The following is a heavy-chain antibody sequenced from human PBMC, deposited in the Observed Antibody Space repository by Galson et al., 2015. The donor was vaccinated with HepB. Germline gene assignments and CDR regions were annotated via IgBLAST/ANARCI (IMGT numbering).Heavy chain of an antibody. V-gene: IGHV1-18*01. CDR3: ARDRRSRGYGMDV. CDR2: ISGYYENT. D-gene: IGHD6-6*01. CDR1: GSTFVNYD. Sequence: SVTVSCKASGSTFVNYDISWVRQAPGQGLEWMGWISGYYENTGYAQKLQGRVTMTSDTSTGTAYMELRSLISDDTAVYYCARDRRSRGYGMDVWGQGTTVTVSS. J-gene: IGHJ6*02.